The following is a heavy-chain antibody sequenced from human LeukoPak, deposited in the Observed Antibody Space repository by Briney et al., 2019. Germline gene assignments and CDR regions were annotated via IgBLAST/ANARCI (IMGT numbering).Heavy chain of an antibody. CDR3: ARLYSGSYSDY. V-gene: IGHV4-39*07. D-gene: IGHD1-26*01. CDR2: IYYSGSP. J-gene: IGHJ4*02. CDR1: GGSFSSSSYY. Sequence: PAETLSLTCTVSGGSFSSSSYYWGWIRQPPGKGRVWIGSIYYSGSPYYNPSLKSRVTISVGTSKNQFSLELSSVTAADTAVYYCARLYSGSYSDYWGQGTLVSVSS.